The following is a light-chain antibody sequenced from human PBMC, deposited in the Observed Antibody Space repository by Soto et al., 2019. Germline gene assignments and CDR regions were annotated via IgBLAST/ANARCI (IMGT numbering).Light chain of an antibody. CDR1: SSNIGAGYD. CDR3: QSHDSSLHASV. CDR2: GNT. J-gene: IGLJ1*01. V-gene: IGLV1-40*01. Sequence: QSELTQPRTVSGSPGQPVTIYYTGSSSNIGAGYDVHWYLQLPGTAPKLLIYGNTNRPSGVPDRFSGSKSGPSASLAITGLQAEDEADYYCQSHDSSLHASVFGTGTKVTVL.